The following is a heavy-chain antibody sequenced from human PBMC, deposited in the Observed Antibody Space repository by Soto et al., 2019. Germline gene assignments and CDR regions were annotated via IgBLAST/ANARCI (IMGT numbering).Heavy chain of an antibody. V-gene: IGHV2-5*02. D-gene: IGHD3-10*01. Sequence: QITLKESGPTLVKPTQTLTLTCTFSGFSLSTSGVAVGWIRQPPGKALEWLALIYWDDDKRYSPSLKSRLTITKDTSKNQVVLTMTNMDPVDTATYYCAHSAHFVRWYGSGSTHPSNFDSWGQGTLVTVSS. J-gene: IGHJ4*02. CDR2: IYWDDDK. CDR3: AHSAHFVRWYGSGSTHPSNFDS. CDR1: GFSLSTSGVA.